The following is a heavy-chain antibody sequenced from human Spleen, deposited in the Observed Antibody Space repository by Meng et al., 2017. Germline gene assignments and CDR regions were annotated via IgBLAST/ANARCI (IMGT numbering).Heavy chain of an antibody. D-gene: IGHD3-16*01. Sequence: ASVKVSCKASGGTFSSYAISWVRQAPGHGLEWMGRIDPNSGVTSYAQKFQGRVSMTGDPSITTAYMELSRLRSDDTAVYYCARDIAGATDAFDIWGQGTMVTVSS. J-gene: IGHJ3*02. CDR1: GGTFSSYA. V-gene: IGHV1-2*06. CDR2: IDPNSGVT. CDR3: ARDIAGATDAFDI.